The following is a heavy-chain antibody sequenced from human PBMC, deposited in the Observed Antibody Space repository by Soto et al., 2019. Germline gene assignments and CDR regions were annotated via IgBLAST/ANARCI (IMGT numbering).Heavy chain of an antibody. D-gene: IGHD4-17*01. V-gene: IGHV3-23*01. Sequence: EVQLLESGGGLVQPGGSLRLSCAASGFTFSSYAMSWVRQAPGKGLEWVSAISGSGGSTYYADSVKGRFTISRDNSKNTLYMQMNSLRAEDTAVYYCAKEGGDGDNDWYYCGMDVWGQGTTVTVSS. CDR3: AKEGGDGDNDWYYCGMDV. J-gene: IGHJ6*02. CDR2: ISGSGGST. CDR1: GFTFSSYA.